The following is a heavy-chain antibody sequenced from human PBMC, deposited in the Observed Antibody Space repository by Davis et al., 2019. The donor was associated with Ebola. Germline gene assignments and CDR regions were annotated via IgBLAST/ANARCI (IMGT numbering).Heavy chain of an antibody. CDR2: TGASSTS. V-gene: IGHV3-69-1*02. CDR3: ARAFYDSSGYHWFDP. D-gene: IGHD3-22*01. J-gene: IGHJ5*02. CDR1: ELSITDDF. Sequence: GGSLRPSCPASELSITDDFMSWIRQPPGKGLEWVTSTGASSTSYANSVKGRFTASGDSATNSPYLQRDSLRAEDTAIYSCARAFYDSSGYHWFDPWGQGTLVTVSS.